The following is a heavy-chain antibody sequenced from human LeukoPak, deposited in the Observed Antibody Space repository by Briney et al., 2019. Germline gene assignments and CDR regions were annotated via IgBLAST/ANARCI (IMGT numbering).Heavy chain of an antibody. D-gene: IGHD1-1*01. CDR1: GFTFSDYY. V-gene: IGHV3-11*06. CDR2: ISSRTSDT. CDR3: TRVGSSGSVDY. Sequence: GGSLRLSCAASGFTFSDYYMSWIRQAPVKGLEWASYISSRTSDTNYIDSVKGRFTISRDNAKNSLYLQMNSLRAEDTAVYYCTRVGSSGSVDYWGQGTLVTVSS. J-gene: IGHJ4*02.